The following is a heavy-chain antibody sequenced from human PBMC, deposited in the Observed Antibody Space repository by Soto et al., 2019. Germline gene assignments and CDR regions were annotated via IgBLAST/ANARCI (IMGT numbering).Heavy chain of an antibody. CDR2: IYYSGST. V-gene: IGHV4-59*08. D-gene: IGHD6-13*01. Sequence: SETLSLTCTVSGGSISSYYWSWIRQPPGKGLEWIGYIYYSGSTNYNPSLKSRVTISVDTSKNQFSLKLSSVTAADTAVYYCARGAAAGTDYWGQGTLVTVSS. CDR1: GGSISSYY. CDR3: ARGAAAGTDY. J-gene: IGHJ4*02.